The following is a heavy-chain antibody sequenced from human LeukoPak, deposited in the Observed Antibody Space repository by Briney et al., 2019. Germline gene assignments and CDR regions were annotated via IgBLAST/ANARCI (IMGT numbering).Heavy chain of an antibody. V-gene: IGHV3-9*01. CDR3: GKGLSIYTWRGPADS. Sequence: GGSLRLSCAASGFSFDDYGMQWVRQAPGKGLEWVAGIDWNSGSTGYGDSVRGRFTISRDNRKNSLYLQMNSLRAEDTAFYYSGKGLSIYTWRGPADSWGQGTLVTVSS. CDR2: IDWNSGST. D-gene: IGHD3-16*01. J-gene: IGHJ4*02. CDR1: GFSFDDYG.